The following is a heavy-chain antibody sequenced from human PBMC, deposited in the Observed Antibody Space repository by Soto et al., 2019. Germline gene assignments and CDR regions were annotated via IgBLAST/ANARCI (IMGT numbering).Heavy chain of an antibody. J-gene: IGHJ5*02. CDR1: GGSISSGDYY. V-gene: IGHV4-30-4*01. Sequence: QVQLQESGPGLVKPSQTLSLTCSVSGGSISSGDYYWSWIRQPPGKGLEWIGYIHYSGSTHYNPSLKSRVTISINTSKNQFSLKLNSVTAADTAVYYCARGLTAAGTWFDPWGQGTLVTVSS. CDR2: IHYSGST. CDR3: ARGLTAAGTWFDP. D-gene: IGHD6-13*01.